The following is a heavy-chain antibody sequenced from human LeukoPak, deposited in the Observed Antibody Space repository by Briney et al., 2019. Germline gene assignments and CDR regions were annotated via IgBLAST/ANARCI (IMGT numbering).Heavy chain of an antibody. Sequence: GGSLRLSCAASGFTFSSYGMHWVRQAPGKGLEWVAVMSFDGSHTYYADSVKGRFTISRDNSKNTLYLQMNSLRAEDTAVYYCARDPSYRGFDAFDIWGQGTMVTVSS. V-gene: IGHV3-30*03. CDR1: GFTFSSYG. CDR2: MSFDGSHT. D-gene: IGHD1-26*01. J-gene: IGHJ3*02. CDR3: ARDPSYRGFDAFDI.